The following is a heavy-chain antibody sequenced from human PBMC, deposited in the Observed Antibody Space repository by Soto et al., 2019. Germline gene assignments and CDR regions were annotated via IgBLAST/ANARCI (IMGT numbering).Heavy chain of an antibody. Sequence: LRLSCAASGFTFSSYAMTWVRQAPGKGLEWVSGVSGGGGSTYYADSVKGRFTISRDNSEHTLYLQMNSLRAEDTAVYYCASFYGYSSGWYFDYWGQGTLVTVSS. V-gene: IGHV3-23*01. CDR1: GFTFSSYA. J-gene: IGHJ4*02. CDR3: ASFYGYSSGWYFDY. CDR2: VSGGGGST. D-gene: IGHD6-19*01.